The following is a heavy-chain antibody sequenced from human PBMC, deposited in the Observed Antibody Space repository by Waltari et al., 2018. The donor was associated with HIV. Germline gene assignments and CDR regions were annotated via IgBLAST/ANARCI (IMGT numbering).Heavy chain of an antibody. CDR2: SNPKSGHT. D-gene: IGHD2-2*01. CDR3: PIGGASTTPRDYNYYGFDV. Sequence: QVELVQSGAEVKKPGASVKVSCKASGYTFTDNYIHWVRHAPGHGLAWIGRSNPKSGHTKNAEKFQCRVTMTRDTSILEVYRDGSRLTSDDTAVYYSPIGGASTTPRDYNYYGFDVWGQGTTVTVSS. CDR1: GYTFTDNY. V-gene: IGHV1-2*02. J-gene: IGHJ6*02.